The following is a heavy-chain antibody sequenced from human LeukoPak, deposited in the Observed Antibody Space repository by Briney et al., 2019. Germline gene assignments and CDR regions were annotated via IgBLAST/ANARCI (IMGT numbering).Heavy chain of an antibody. J-gene: IGHJ4*02. CDR2: MNPNSGNT. CDR1: GYTFTSYD. CDR3: ARGRRVGPPYSRERAVDY. Sequence: ASVKVSCKASGYTFTSYDINWVRQAPGQGLEWMGWMNPNSGNTGYAQKLQGRVTMTRNTSISTAYMELSSLRSEDTAVYYCARGRRVGPPYSRERAVDYWGQGTLVTVSS. V-gene: IGHV1-8*01. D-gene: IGHD6-13*01.